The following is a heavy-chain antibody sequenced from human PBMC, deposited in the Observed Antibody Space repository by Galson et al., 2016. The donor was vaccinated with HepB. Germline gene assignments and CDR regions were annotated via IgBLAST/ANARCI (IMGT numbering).Heavy chain of an antibody. V-gene: IGHV3-53*01. CDR1: GFTVRSNY. Sequence: SLRLSCAASGFTVRSNYMSWVRQAPGKGLEWVSVFYSGGSTYYADSVGGRFTISRNNSKNTLYLQMNSLRAEDTAVYYCAKVSDYGDNSVGYFDYWGQGTLVTVSS. CDR2: FYSGGST. D-gene: IGHD4-23*01. J-gene: IGHJ4*02. CDR3: AKVSDYGDNSVGYFDY.